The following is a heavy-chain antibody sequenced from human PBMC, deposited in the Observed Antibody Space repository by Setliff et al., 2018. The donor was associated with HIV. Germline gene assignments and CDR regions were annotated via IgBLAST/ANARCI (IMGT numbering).Heavy chain of an antibody. V-gene: IGHV3-30*04. CDR2: VSYGGTNT. CDR3: ASVRYCGSPSCRKEFDF. CDR1: GFTFISYA. Sequence: VGSLRLSCAASGFTFISYAMHWVRQAPGKGLAWVAVVSYGGTNTYYADSVKCRCIISIDDSESTLFLQMNSLRVDDTAVYYFASVRYCGSPSCRKEFDFWGQGTLVTVSS. D-gene: IGHD2-21*01. J-gene: IGHJ4*02.